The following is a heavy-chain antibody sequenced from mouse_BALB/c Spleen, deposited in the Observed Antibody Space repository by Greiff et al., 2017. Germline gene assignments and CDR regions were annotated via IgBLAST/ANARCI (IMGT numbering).Heavy chain of an antibody. CDR1: GYTFTDYW. D-gene: IGHD3-1*01. V-gene: IGHV1-69*01. CDR3: ARKGQLGHAMDY. Sequence: VQLQQPGAELVMPGASVKMSCKASGYTFTDYWMHWVKQRPGQGLEWIGAIDTSDSYTSYNQKFKGKATLTVDESSSTAYMQLSSLTSEDSAVYYCARKGQLGHAMDYWGQGTSVTVSS. J-gene: IGHJ4*01. CDR2: IDTSDSYT.